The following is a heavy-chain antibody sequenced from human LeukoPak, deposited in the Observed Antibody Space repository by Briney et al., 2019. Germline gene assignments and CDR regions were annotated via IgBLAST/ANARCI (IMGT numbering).Heavy chain of an antibody. J-gene: IGHJ4*02. D-gene: IGHD1-1*01. CDR3: AKDLELERGMADYFDY. V-gene: IGHV3-23*01. CDR2: ISDSGGST. Sequence: PGVSLRLSCAASGFTFSRYAMTWVRQAPGKGLEWASTISDSGGSTYYADSVKGRFTISRDNSKNTLYLQMHSLRAEDTAVYYCAKDLELERGMADYFDYWGQGTLVTVSS. CDR1: GFTFSRYA.